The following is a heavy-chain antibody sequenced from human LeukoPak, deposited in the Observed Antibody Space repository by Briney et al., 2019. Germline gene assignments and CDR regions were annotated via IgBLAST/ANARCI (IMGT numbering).Heavy chain of an antibody. D-gene: IGHD5-18*01. Sequence: ASVKVSCKASGYTFSRYYMHWVRQAPGQGLEWMGWINPNSGGTNYAQKFQGRVTMTRDTSISTAYMELSRLRSDDTAVYYCAREGAQRGYSYGYDYWGQGTLVTVSS. V-gene: IGHV1-2*02. CDR1: GYTFSRYY. CDR2: INPNSGGT. CDR3: AREGAQRGYSYGYDY. J-gene: IGHJ4*02.